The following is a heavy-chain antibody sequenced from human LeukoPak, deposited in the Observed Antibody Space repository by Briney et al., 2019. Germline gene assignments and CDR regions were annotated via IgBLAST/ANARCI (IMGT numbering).Heavy chain of an antibody. Sequence: GGSLRLSCAASGFTFSSYAMSWVRQAPGKGLEWVAVIWYDGSNKYYADSVKGRFTISRDNSKNTLYLQMNSLRAEDTAVYYCAKESSRDLDYWGQGTLVTVSS. CDR2: IWYDGSNK. J-gene: IGHJ4*02. CDR1: GFTFSSYA. CDR3: AKESSRDLDY. V-gene: IGHV3-33*06.